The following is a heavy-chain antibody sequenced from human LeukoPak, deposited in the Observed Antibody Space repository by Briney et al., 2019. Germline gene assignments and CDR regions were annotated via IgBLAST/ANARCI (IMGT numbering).Heavy chain of an antibody. J-gene: IGHJ4*02. CDR3: ARYDSRGGHFDY. CDR1: GGSISSYY. CDR2: IYYSGST. D-gene: IGHD3-22*01. V-gene: IGHV4-59*01. Sequence: SESLSLTCTVSGGSISSYYWSWIRQPPGKGLEWIGYIYYSGSTNYNPSLKSRVTISVDTSKNQFSLKLSSVTAADTAVYYCARYDSRGGHFDYWGQGTLVPVPS.